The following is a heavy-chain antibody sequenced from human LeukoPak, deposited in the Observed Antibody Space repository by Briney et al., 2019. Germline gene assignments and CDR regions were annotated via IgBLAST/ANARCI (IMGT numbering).Heavy chain of an antibody. CDR3: ASGYSSGSASNWLDP. CDR1: GFTLSSYW. D-gene: IGHD3-10*01. Sequence: GGSLRLSCAASGFTLSSYWMNWVRQAPGKGLEWVANIKQDGSERYYVDSVKGRFAISRDNAKNSLYLQMDSLRAEDTAVYYCASGYSSGSASNWLDPQVQGTLVTDYS. J-gene: IGHJ5*02. CDR2: IKQDGSER. V-gene: IGHV3-7*01.